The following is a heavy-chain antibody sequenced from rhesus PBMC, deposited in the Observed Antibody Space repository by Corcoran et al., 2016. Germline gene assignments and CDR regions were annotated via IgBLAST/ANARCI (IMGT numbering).Heavy chain of an antibody. V-gene: IGHV4-80*01. CDR3: AIEISGYPIDY. CDR1: GASISRYW. Sequence: QVQLQESGPGLVKPSETLSLTCTVSGASISRYWWSWIRQPPGKGLEWIGEINGKSGSADYNPSLKSRVTISRDTSKNQCSLKLSSVTAADTAVYYCAIEISGYPIDYWGQGVLVTVSS. CDR2: INGKSGSA. J-gene: IGHJ4*01. D-gene: IGHD6-31*01.